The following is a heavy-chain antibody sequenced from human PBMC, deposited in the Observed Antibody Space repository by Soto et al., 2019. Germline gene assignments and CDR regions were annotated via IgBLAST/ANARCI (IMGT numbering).Heavy chain of an antibody. D-gene: IGHD2-15*01. V-gene: IGHV4-34*01. CDR1: GGSLSGYF. CDR2: ITQTGST. Sequence: SETLSLTCAVYGGSLSGYFWSWIRQSPGKGLEWIGEITQTGSTNNNPSLKSRVSMSMDKSKNKFSLKLASVTAAVKAIYYCACSKSPWITVVAAARGRTYGIDVWGQGTMVTVSS. CDR3: ACSKSPWITVVAAARGRTYGIDV. J-gene: IGHJ6*02.